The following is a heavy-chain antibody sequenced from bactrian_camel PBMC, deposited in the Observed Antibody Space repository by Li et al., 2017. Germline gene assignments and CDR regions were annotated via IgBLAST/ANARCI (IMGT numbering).Heavy chain of an antibody. J-gene: IGHJ4*01. CDR3: AANWNDGYGPLLWRKFDY. D-gene: IGHD8*01. CDR2: INRGGDMS. Sequence: HVQLVESGGGFVQPGGSLRLSCAASGFHFSTYWMFWVRQRPGKGLEWVSNINRGGDMSYYADSVKGRFTISLDNAKNILYLEMNELKPEDTATYYCAANWNDGYGPLLWRKFDYWGQGTQVTVS. V-gene: IGHV3S1*01. CDR1: GFHFSTYW.